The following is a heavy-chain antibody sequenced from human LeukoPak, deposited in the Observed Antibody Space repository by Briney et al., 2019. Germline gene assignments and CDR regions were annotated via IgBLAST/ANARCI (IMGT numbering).Heavy chain of an antibody. D-gene: IGHD3-22*01. Sequence: SETLSLTCIVSGGSMRNYYWSWIRQSPGKGLEWIAHMYYSGSSVDNPSLKGRVTISVDTSKNQFSLKLRSVTAADTAVYYCARGDRYWYIDLWGRGTLVTVSS. CDR2: MYYSGSS. CDR3: ARGDRYWYIDL. J-gene: IGHJ2*01. CDR1: GGSMRNYY. V-gene: IGHV4-59*01.